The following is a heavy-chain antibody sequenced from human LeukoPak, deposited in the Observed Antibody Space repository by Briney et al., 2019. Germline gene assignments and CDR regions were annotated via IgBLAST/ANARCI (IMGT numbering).Heavy chain of an antibody. Sequence: ASVKVSCKASGYTFTGYYMHWVRQAPGQGLEWMGWINPNTGGTNYAQKFQGRVTMTRDTSISTAYMELSRLRSDDTAVYYCARGIGGYYYYMDVWGKGTTVTVSS. J-gene: IGHJ6*03. CDR2: INPNTGGT. D-gene: IGHD3-10*01. V-gene: IGHV1-2*02. CDR3: ARGIGGYYYYMDV. CDR1: GYTFTGYY.